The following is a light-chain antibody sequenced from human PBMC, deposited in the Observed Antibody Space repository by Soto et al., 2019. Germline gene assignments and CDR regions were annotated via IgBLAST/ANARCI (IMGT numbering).Light chain of an antibody. J-gene: IGKJ4*01. CDR3: QQYGRSSLT. Sequence: EIVLTQSPGTRSLSPGERATLSCRASQSVSSSYLAWYQQKPGQAPRLLIYGASSRATGIPDRFSGSGSGTDFTLTISRLEPGDFAVYYCQQYGRSSLTFGGGTKVEIK. V-gene: IGKV3-20*01. CDR1: QSVSSSY. CDR2: GAS.